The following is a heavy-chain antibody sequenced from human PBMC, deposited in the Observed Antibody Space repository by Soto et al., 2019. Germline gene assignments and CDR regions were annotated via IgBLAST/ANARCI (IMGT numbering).Heavy chain of an antibody. CDR2: IYPGDSDT. V-gene: IGHV5-51*01. J-gene: IGHJ6*02. D-gene: IGHD6-13*01. Sequence: GESLKISCMGSGYKVSTWHNFTSYWIAWVRQMPGEGLEWMGIIYPGDSDTRYSPSFQGQVTISADKSISTAYLQWSSLKASDTAMYYCARTSAGGKYYYGMDVWGQGTTVTVSS. CDR3: ARTSAGGKYYYGMDV. CDR1: GYKVSTWHNFTSYW.